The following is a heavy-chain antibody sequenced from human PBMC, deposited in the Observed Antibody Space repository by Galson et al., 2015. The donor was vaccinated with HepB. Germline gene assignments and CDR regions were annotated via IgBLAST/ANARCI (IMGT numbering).Heavy chain of an antibody. J-gene: IGHJ5*02. V-gene: IGHV1-69*01. CDR1: FSSYA. CDR2: IIPIFGTA. D-gene: IGHD3-22*01. Sequence: FSSYAISWVRQAPGQGLEWMGGIIPIFGTANYAQKFQGRVTITADESTSTAYIELSSLRSEDTAVYYCARYYYDSSGYPRDWFDPWGQGTLVTVSS. CDR3: ARYYYDSSGYPRDWFDP.